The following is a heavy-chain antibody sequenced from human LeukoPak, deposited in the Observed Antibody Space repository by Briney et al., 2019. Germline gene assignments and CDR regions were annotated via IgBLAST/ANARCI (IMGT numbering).Heavy chain of an antibody. CDR2: IWYDGSNK. CDR3: ARGAYCSGGRCPGAFDI. J-gene: IGHJ3*02. CDR1: GFTLSSYA. D-gene: IGHD2-15*01. Sequence: QPGRSLRLSCAASGFTLSSYAMYWVRQAPGKGLEWVTIIWYDGSNKNYADSVKGRFTISRDNSKNTLYLQMNSLRAEDTAVYYCARGAYCSGGRCPGAFDIWGQGTMVTVSS. V-gene: IGHV3-33*01.